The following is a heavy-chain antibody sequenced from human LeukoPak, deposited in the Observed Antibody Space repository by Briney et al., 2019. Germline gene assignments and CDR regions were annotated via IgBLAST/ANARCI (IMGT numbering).Heavy chain of an antibody. CDR1: GGSISSGDYY. CDR2: INHSGST. V-gene: IGHV4-30-2*01. D-gene: IGHD2-2*01. Sequence: SQTLSLTCAVSGGSISSGDYYWSWIRQPPGKGPEWIGEINHSGSTNYNPSLKSRVTISVDTSKNQFSLKLSSVTAADTAVYYCARGKYQLLFYWFDPWGQGTLVTVSS. CDR3: ARGKYQLLFYWFDP. J-gene: IGHJ5*02.